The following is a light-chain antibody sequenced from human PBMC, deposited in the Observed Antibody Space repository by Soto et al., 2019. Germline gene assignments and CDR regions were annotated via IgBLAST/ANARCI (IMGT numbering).Light chain of an antibody. CDR3: QQYGNSPWT. Sequence: EIVLTQSPGTLSLPLGERGILSCRASQRFGRSNLAWYQQKPGQAPRLLIYSTSSRATGIPDRFSGSGSGTEFTLTISRLEPEDFAVYYCQQYGNSPWTFGQGTKVDIK. CDR2: STS. CDR1: QRFGRSN. V-gene: IGKV3-20*01. J-gene: IGKJ1*01.